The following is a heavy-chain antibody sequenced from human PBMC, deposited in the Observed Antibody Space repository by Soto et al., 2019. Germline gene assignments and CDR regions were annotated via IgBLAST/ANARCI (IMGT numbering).Heavy chain of an antibody. CDR3: VRVRAWLDGDYLGGDAFDI. CDR2: ITWNGRNT. CDR1: GFNFDDYA. D-gene: IGHD4-17*01. Sequence: EVQLVESGGGVVRPGGSLRLSCAASGFNFDDYAVSWVRQVPGKGLEWVSGITWNGRNTGYVDSVKGRFTISRDNAKNSLYLQMNSLRAEDTAFYYCVRVRAWLDGDYLGGDAFDIWGQGTMVTVSS. J-gene: IGHJ3*02. V-gene: IGHV3-20*04.